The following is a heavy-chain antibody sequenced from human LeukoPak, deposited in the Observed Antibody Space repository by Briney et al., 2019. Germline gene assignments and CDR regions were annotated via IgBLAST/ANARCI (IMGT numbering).Heavy chain of an antibody. J-gene: IGHJ4*02. CDR1: GGSISSSSYY. V-gene: IGHV4-39*01. CDR3: ARLVRDSSGLQTTFDY. Sequence: SETLSLTCTVSGGSISSSSYYWGWIRQPPGKGLEWIGSIYYSESTYYNPSLKSRVTISVDTSKNQFSLKLSSVTAADTAVYYCARLVRDSSGLQTTFDYWGQGTLVTVSS. D-gene: IGHD6-19*01. CDR2: IYYSEST.